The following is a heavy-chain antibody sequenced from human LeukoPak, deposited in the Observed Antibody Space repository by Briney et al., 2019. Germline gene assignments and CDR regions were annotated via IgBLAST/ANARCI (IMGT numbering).Heavy chain of an antibody. J-gene: IGHJ4*02. D-gene: IGHD5-24*01. V-gene: IGHV7-4-1*02. CDR1: GYTFTNYA. CDR3: ARTASDGYNYYFDY. CDR2: INTNTGNP. Sequence: ASVKVSCKASGYTFTNYAMNWVRQAPGQGLEWMGWINTNTGNPTYAQGFTGRFAFSLDTSVSTAYLQISSLKAEDTAVYYCARTASDGYNYYFDYWGQGTLVTVSS.